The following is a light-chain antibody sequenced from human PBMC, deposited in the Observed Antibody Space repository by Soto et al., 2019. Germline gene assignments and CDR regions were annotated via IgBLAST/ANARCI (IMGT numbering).Light chain of an antibody. CDR3: QHRDSWPLT. CDR1: QSLSTY. Sequence: EIVLTQSPGTLSLSPGERATLSCRASQSLSTYLAWYQQKPGQAPRLLIYDASNRANGIPARFSGSGSGTDFTLTISSLEPEDFALYYCQHRDSWPLTFGGGTKVDI. J-gene: IGKJ4*01. V-gene: IGKV3-11*01. CDR2: DAS.